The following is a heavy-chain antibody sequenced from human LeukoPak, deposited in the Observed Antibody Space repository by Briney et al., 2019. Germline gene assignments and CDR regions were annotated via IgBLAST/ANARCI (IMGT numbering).Heavy chain of an antibody. CDR2: ISGNGGST. J-gene: IGHJ4*02. Sequence: GGSLRLSCAASGFTFSAYATSWVRQAPGKGLEWVSDISGNGGSTYYADSVKGRFTISRDNSKNTLYLQMNSLRAEDTAVYYCAKDHDFWSGYSDYWGQGTLVTVSS. V-gene: IGHV3-23*01. CDR3: AKDHDFWSGYSDY. CDR1: GFTFSAYA. D-gene: IGHD3-3*01.